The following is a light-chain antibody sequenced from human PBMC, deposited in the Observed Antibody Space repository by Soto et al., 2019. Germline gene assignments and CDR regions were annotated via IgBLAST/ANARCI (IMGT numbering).Light chain of an antibody. Sequence: QSALTQPDSVSGSPGQSITISCTGTSSDVGGYNFVSWYQQHPGKAPKLMIYEVNKRPSGVSNRFSGSKSANTASLTISGLQAEDEADYYFSSYTSSNTLVFGGGTKVTVL. CDR2: EVN. J-gene: IGLJ3*02. CDR3: SSYTSSNTLV. V-gene: IGLV2-14*01. CDR1: SSDVGGYNF.